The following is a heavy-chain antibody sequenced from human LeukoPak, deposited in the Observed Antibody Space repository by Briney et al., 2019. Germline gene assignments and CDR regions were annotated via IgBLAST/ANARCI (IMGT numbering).Heavy chain of an antibody. Sequence: ASVKVSCKASGYTFTSYGISWVRQAPGQGLECMGWISAYNGNTNYAQKFQDRLTMTIDKSTSTAYMELRSLRSDDTAVYYCARDTAMAYYEESYFDPWGQGTLVTVSS. D-gene: IGHD5-18*01. CDR3: ARDTAMAYYEESYFDP. CDR2: ISAYNGNT. J-gene: IGHJ5*02. CDR1: GYTFTSYG. V-gene: IGHV1-18*01.